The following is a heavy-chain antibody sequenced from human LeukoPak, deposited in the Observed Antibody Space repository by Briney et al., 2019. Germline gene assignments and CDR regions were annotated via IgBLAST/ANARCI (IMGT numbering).Heavy chain of an antibody. J-gene: IGHJ4*02. D-gene: IGHD3-3*01. V-gene: IGHV1-69-2*01. CDR1: GYTFTDYY. CDR3: ATAYDRALGDY. CDR2: VDPEDGET. Sequence: ASVKVSCKVSGYTFTDYYMHWVPQAPGKGLEWMGLVDPEDGETIYAEKFQGRVTITADTSTDTAYMELSSLRSEDTAVYYCATAYDRALGDYWGQGTLVTVSS.